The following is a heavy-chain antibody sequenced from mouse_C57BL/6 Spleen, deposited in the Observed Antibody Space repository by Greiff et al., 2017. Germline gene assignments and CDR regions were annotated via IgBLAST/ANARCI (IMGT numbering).Heavy chain of an antibody. D-gene: IGHD2-3*01. Sequence: QVQLQQPGAELVMPGASVKLSCKASGYTFTSYWMHWVKQRPGQGLEWIGEIDPSDSYTNYNQKFKGKSTLTVDKSSSTAYMQLSSLTSEDSAVYYCARSDGYSHYYAMDYWGQGTSVTVSS. CDR3: ARSDGYSHYYAMDY. CDR2: IDPSDSYT. V-gene: IGHV1-69*01. J-gene: IGHJ4*01. CDR1: GYTFTSYW.